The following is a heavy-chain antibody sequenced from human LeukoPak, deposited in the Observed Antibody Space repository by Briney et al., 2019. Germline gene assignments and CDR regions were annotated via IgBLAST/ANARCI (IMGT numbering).Heavy chain of an antibody. CDR2: INTNTGNP. Sequence: AASVKVSCKASGYTFTSHAMNWVRQAPGQGLEWMGWINTNTGNPTYAQGFTGRFVFSLDTSVSTAYLQISSLKAEDTAVYYCARDGDYDFWSGYSSLNWFDPWGQGTLVTVSS. V-gene: IGHV7-4-1*02. CDR3: ARDGDYDFWSGYSSLNWFDP. D-gene: IGHD3-3*01. J-gene: IGHJ5*02. CDR1: GYTFTSHA.